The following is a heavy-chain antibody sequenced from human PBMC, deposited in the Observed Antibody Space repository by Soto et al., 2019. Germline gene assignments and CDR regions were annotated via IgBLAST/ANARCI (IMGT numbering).Heavy chain of an antibody. CDR2: IYSGGST. CDR1: GFTVSSNY. J-gene: IGHJ4*02. CDR3: ARHITMDPLLVY. V-gene: IGHV3-53*01. Sequence: EVQLVESGGGLIQPGGSLRLSCAVSGFTVSSNYMSWVRQAPGKGLEWVSVIYSGGSTYYADSVKGRFTLSRDNSKSTLYLQMNSLRAEDTAVYYCARHITMDPLLVYWGQGTLVTVSS. D-gene: IGHD3-10*01.